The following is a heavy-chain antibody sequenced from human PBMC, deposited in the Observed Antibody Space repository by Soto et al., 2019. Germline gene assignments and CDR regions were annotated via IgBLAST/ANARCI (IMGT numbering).Heavy chain of an antibody. CDR3: ARDKDRQKIGGNYYYIMDV. CDR2: IMPVFPTP. CDR1: GGTFRTSA. V-gene: IGHV1-69*12. D-gene: IGHD6-25*01. J-gene: IGHJ6*01. Sequence: QVQLVQSGAEVKKPGSSVKVSCKTSGGTFRTSAISWVRQAPGQGLEWMGGIMPVFPTPDYAQKFQGRVTITVDESTDTAYMELSSLRSEDTAVYYCARDKDRQKIGGNYYYIMDVWGQGTTVTVSS.